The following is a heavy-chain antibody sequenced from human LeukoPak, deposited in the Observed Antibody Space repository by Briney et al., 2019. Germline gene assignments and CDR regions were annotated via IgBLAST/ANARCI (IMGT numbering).Heavy chain of an antibody. CDR1: GGSISSYY. J-gene: IGHJ1*01. CDR2: IYSSGNT. Sequence: SETLSLTCTVSGGSISSYYWSWIRQPAGKGLEWIGRIYSSGNTNYKSSLESRVTMSIDTSKNQVSLKLTSVTAADTAVYYCARAFSSGWYENFQHWGQGTLVTVSS. CDR3: ARAFSSGWYENFQH. V-gene: IGHV4-4*07. D-gene: IGHD6-13*01.